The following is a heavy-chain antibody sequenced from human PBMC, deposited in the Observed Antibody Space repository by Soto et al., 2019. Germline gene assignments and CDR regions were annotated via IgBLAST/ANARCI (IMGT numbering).Heavy chain of an antibody. Sequence: GGSLRLSCASSGFTFSSYAMHLVRQAPGKGLEWVADIKQDGSDKYYVDSVKGRFTISRDNAKNSLYLQMNSLRAEDTAVYYCARGKTIFGVVGYCFDYWGHGTLVTVSS. CDR1: GFTFSSYA. CDR3: ARGKTIFGVVGYCFDY. CDR2: IKQDGSDK. J-gene: IGHJ4*01. V-gene: IGHV3-7*03. D-gene: IGHD3-3*01.